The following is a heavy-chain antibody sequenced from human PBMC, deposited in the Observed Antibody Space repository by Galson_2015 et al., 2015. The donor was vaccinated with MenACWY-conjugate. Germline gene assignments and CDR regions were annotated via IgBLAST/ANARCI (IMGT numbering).Heavy chain of an antibody. CDR3: ARDAAWQWLPRDFDY. J-gene: IGHJ4*02. CDR2: ISAYNGNT. CDR1: GYTFTSYG. Sequence: QSGAEVKKPGASVKVSCKASGYTFTSYGISWVRQAPGQGLEWMGWISAYNGNTNYAQKLQGRVTMTTDTSTSTAYMELRSLGSDNTAVYYCARDAAWQWLPRDFDYWGQGTLVTVSS. V-gene: IGHV1-18*01. D-gene: IGHD6-19*01.